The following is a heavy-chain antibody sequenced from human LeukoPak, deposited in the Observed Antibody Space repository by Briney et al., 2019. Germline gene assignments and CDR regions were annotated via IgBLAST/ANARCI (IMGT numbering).Heavy chain of an antibody. V-gene: IGHV3-66*01. CDR2: IYSGGST. CDR3: AKGYGWEASYYYYYMDV. CDR1: GFTVSSNY. Sequence: GGSLRLSCAASGFTVSSNYMSWVRQAPGKGLEWVSVIYSGGSTYYADSVKGRFTISRDNSKNTLYLQMNSLRVEDTAVYYCAKGYGWEASYYYYYMDVWGKGTTVTISS. J-gene: IGHJ6*03. D-gene: IGHD1-26*01.